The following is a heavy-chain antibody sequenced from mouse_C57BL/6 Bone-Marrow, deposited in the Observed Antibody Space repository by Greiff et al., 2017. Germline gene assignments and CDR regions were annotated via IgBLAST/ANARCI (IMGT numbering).Heavy chain of an antibody. Sequence: EVMLVESGGDLVKPGGSLKLSCAASGFTFSSYGMSWVRQTPDKRLEWVATISSGGSYTYYPDSVKGRFTISRDNAKNTLYLQKSSLKSEDTAMYYCARHGNYFDYWGQGTTLTVSS. J-gene: IGHJ2*01. V-gene: IGHV5-6*02. CDR3: ARHGNYFDY. CDR1: GFTFSSYG. CDR2: ISSGGSYT.